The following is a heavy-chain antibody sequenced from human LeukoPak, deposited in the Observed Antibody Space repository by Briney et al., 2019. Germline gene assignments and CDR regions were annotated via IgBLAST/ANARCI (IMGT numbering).Heavy chain of an antibody. V-gene: IGHV3-30*04. Sequence: GGSLRLSCAASGFTFSSYAMHWVRQAPGKGLEWVAVISYDGSNKYYADSVKGRFTISRDNAKNTLYLQMHSLRADDTAVYYCARGVYCSGGGCSFYYYYMDVWGKGTTLTVSS. CDR1: GFTFSSYA. CDR3: ARGVYCSGGGCSFYYYYMDV. CDR2: ISYDGSNK. J-gene: IGHJ6*03. D-gene: IGHD2-15*01.